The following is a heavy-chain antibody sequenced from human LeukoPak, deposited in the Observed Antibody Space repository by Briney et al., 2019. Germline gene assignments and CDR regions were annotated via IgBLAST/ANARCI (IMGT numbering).Heavy chain of an antibody. J-gene: IGHJ3*02. V-gene: IGHV1-2*02. CDR2: INPNSGDT. Sequence: ASVKVSCKASGYTFTGYYMHWVRQAPGQGLEWMGWINPNSGDTNYAQKPQGRVTMTRDTSISTAYMELNRLRSDDTAVYYCAISKDYYDSSGYYSHAFDIWGQGTMVTVST. D-gene: IGHD3-22*01. CDR3: AISKDYYDSSGYYSHAFDI. CDR1: GYTFTGYY.